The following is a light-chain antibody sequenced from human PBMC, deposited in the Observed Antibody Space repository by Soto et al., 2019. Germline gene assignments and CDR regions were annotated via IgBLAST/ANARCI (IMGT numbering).Light chain of an antibody. V-gene: IGKV3-20*01. Sequence: EIVLPQSPATLSLSPREIATLSCRASHTVSSSLAWYQQQPGQAPRLVIYGASSGATGIPDRFSGSGSGTDFTLTISRLEPEDFAVYYCQQYGSSPRTFGQGTKVDIK. CDR1: HTVSSS. CDR2: GAS. CDR3: QQYGSSPRT. J-gene: IGKJ1*01.